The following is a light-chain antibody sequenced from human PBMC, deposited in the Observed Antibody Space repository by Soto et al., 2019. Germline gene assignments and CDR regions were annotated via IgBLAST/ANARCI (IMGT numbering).Light chain of an antibody. Sequence: DIQMTQSPSTLSASVGDRVTITCRASQSISSWLAWYQQKPGTAPKLLIYKASSLESGVPSRFSGSGSGTEFTLTISRLPPDDFATYYCQQYNTYSAFGQGTKVEIK. V-gene: IGKV1-5*03. CDR1: QSISSW. CDR2: KAS. J-gene: IGKJ1*01. CDR3: QQYNTYSA.